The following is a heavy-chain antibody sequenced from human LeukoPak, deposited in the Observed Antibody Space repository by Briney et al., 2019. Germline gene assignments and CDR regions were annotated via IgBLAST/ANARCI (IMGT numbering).Heavy chain of an antibody. CDR2: IYYSGST. CDR1: GGSISSSSYY. CDR3: ARPTIQWLGNPDYYFDY. J-gene: IGHJ4*02. Sequence: SETLSLTCTVSGGSISSSSYYWGWIRQPPGKGLEWIGSIYYSGSTHYNPSLKSRVTISVDTSKNQFSLKLSSVTAADTAVYYCARPTIQWLGNPDYYFDYWGQGTLVTVSS. D-gene: IGHD6-19*01. V-gene: IGHV4-39*01.